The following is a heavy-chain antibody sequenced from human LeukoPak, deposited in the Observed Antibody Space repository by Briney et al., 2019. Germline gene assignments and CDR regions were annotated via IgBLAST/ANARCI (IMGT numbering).Heavy chain of an antibody. J-gene: IGHJ4*02. CDR1: GGSFSGYY. V-gene: IGHV4-34*09. Sequence: SETLSLTCAVYGGSFSGYYWSWIRQPPGKGLEWIGYIYYSGSTYYNPSLKSRVTISVDTSKNQFSLKLSSVTAADTAVYYCVGGVVSPNYFDYWGQGTLVTVSS. CDR3: VGGVVSPNYFDY. CDR2: IYYSGST.